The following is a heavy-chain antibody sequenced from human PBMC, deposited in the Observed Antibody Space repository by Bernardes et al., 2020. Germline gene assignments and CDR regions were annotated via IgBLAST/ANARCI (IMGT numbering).Heavy chain of an antibody. V-gene: IGHV3-43*01. Sequence: GGSLRLSCSASGFTFDDYTMHWVRQASGKGLEWVSLINWDGGTAYYADSVQGRFTISRDNKKNSLYLQMNHLTTEDTALYYCARDIKGSGSSWGQGTLVTVSS. J-gene: IGHJ4*02. CDR2: INWDGGTA. D-gene: IGHD3-10*01. CDR1: GFTFDDYT. CDR3: ARDIKGSGSS.